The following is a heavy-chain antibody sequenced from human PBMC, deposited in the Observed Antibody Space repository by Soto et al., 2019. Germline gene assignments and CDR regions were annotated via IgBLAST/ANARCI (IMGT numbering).Heavy chain of an antibody. CDR3: ARWGYTSSPARWFFDL. CDR2: IYHSGST. V-gene: IGHV4-4*02. J-gene: IGHJ2*01. Sequence: QVQLQESGPGLVKPSGTLSLTCVVSGGSISNDNWWSWVRQPPGKGLEWIGEIYHSGSTNYIPSLKSRVTISVDKSKNQFSLKLSSVTAADTAVYYCARWGYTSSPARWFFDLWGRGTLVTVAS. CDR1: GGSISNDNW. D-gene: IGHD6-13*01.